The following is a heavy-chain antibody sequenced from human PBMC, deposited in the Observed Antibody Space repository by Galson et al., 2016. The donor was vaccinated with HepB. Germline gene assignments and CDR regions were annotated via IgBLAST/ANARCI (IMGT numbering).Heavy chain of an antibody. J-gene: IGHJ4*02. Sequence: SLRLSCAASGFTFSHSALTWIRQAPGKGLEWVSTISGNGGETFYADSVRGRFTISRDNSWNTLSLQMNSLRVGDTAVYYCTRGNLVGYWGQGTLVIVSS. CDR2: ISGNGGET. CDR3: TRGNLVGY. V-gene: IGHV3-23*01. CDR1: GFTFSHSA. D-gene: IGHD2-8*02.